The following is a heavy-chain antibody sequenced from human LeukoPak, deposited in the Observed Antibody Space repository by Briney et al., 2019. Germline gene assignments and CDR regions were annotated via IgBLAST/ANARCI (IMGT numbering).Heavy chain of an antibody. CDR1: GFTFSSYS. J-gene: IGHJ3*02. V-gene: IGHV3-21*01. CDR2: ISSSSSYI. D-gene: IGHD4-17*01. CDR3: ARDPLPDYGDYLDAFDI. Sequence: GGSLRLSCAASGFTFSSYSVNWVRQAPGKGLEWVSSISSSSSYIYYADSVKGRFTISRDNAKNSLYLQMNSLRAEDTAVYYCARDPLPDYGDYLDAFDIWGQGTMVTVSS.